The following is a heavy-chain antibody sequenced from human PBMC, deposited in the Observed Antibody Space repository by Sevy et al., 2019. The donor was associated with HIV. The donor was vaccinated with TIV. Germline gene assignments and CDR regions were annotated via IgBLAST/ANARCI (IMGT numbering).Heavy chain of an antibody. CDR3: ARNPEG. J-gene: IGHJ4*02. CDR1: GFTFSSYA. Sequence: GGSLRLSCAASGFTFSSYAMHWVRQAPGKGLEWVAVISYDGSNKYYADSVKGRFTISRDNSKNTLYPQMNSLRAEDTAVYYCARNPEGWGQGTLVTVSS. CDR2: ISYDGSNK. V-gene: IGHV3-30*04.